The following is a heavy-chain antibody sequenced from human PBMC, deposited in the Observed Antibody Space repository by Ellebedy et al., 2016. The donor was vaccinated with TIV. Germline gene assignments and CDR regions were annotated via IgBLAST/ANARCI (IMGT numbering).Heavy chain of an antibody. CDR3: AKDPADAGYGEDDF. D-gene: IGHD4-17*01. J-gene: IGHJ4*02. CDR1: GFTFSDFA. V-gene: IGHV3-30*18. CDR2: VLSDGTEK. Sequence: GGSLRLSCDAAGFTFSDFAMHWVRRAPGEGLEWAAVVLSDGTEKQYADSVKGRCSISRDNSKNTLYLQMNSLRADDTAFYYCAKDPADAGYGEDDFWGRGTLVTVSS.